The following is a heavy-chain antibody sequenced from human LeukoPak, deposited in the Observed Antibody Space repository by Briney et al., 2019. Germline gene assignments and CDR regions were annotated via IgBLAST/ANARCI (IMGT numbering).Heavy chain of an antibody. CDR1: GLTVSSYW. Sequence: GGSLRLSCAASGLTVSSYWMSWVPQAPGKRLEWVANIKQDGSEKYYVDTVKGRFTISRDNAKNSLYLQMNSLRAEDTAVYYCARAKWELPLDYWGQGTLVTVSS. CDR3: ARAKWELPLDY. D-gene: IGHD1-26*01. CDR2: IKQDGSEK. J-gene: IGHJ4*02. V-gene: IGHV3-7*01.